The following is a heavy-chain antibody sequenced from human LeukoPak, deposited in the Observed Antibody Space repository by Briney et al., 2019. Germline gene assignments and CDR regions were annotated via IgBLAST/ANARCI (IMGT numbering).Heavy chain of an antibody. Sequence: GGSLRLSCAASGFTVSSNYMSWVRQAPWKGLEWVSVIYSGGSTYYADSVKGRFTISRDNSKNTLYLQMNSLRAEDTAVYYCARTVGYSYGFFDYWGQGTLVTVSS. CDR1: GFTVSSNY. CDR2: IYSGGST. V-gene: IGHV3-53*01. J-gene: IGHJ4*02. CDR3: ARTVGYSYGFFDY. D-gene: IGHD5-18*01.